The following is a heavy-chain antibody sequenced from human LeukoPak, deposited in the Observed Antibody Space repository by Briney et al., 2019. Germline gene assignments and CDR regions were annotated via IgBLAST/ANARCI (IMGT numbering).Heavy chain of an antibody. CDR1: GGTFSSYA. CDR3: ASKSLVGATESDAFDI. V-gene: IGHV1-69*05. D-gene: IGHD1-26*01. Sequence: TVKVSCKASGGTFSSYAISWVRQAPGQGLEWMGGIIPIFGTANYAQKFQGRVTITTDESTSTAYMELSSLRSEDTAVYYCASKSLVGATESDAFDIWGQGTMVTVSS. J-gene: IGHJ3*02. CDR2: IIPIFGTA.